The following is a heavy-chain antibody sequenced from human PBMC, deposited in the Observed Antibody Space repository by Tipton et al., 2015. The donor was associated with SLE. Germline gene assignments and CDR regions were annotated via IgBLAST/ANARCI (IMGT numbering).Heavy chain of an antibody. D-gene: IGHD1-1*01. Sequence: TLSLTCTVSGGSITNDNHYWSWIRQPAGKGLEWIGRIYTSGSTNYNPSLKSRVAISVDTSMKQFSLRLSSVTAADTAVYYCVRSSWYRGNYYYCMDVWGKGTTVTVSS. V-gene: IGHV4-61*02. J-gene: IGHJ6*03. CDR2: IYTSGST. CDR3: VRSSWYRGNYYYCMDV. CDR1: GGSITNDNHY.